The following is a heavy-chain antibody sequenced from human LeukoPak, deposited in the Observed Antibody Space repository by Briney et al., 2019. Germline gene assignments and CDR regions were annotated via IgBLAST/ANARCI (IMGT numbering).Heavy chain of an antibody. V-gene: IGHV4-34*01. CDR3: ARVPGRSYSGSYPLDY. D-gene: IGHD1-26*01. J-gene: IGHJ4*02. Sequence: SETLSLTCAVYGGSFSGYYWSWIRQAPGKGLEWIGEINHSGSANYNPSLKSRVTISVDTSKNQFSLKLSSVTAADTAVYYCARVPGRSYSGSYPLDYWGQGALVTVSS. CDR1: GGSFSGYY. CDR2: INHSGSA.